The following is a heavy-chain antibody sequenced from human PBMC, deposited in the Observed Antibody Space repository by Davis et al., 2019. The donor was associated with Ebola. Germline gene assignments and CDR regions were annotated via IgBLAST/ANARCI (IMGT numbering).Heavy chain of an antibody. CDR2: IIPVFGTT. J-gene: IGHJ5*02. Sequence: SVKVSCKASGGNFNNYAISWVRQAPGQGLEWVGGIIPVFGTTNYAQKFRGRVTLSAVESTRTVYMELSSLRSEDTAVYYCAKAGKYQLSHLFDPWGQGTLVTVSS. V-gene: IGHV1-69*13. CDR1: GGNFNNYA. D-gene: IGHD6-6*01. CDR3: AKAGKYQLSHLFDP.